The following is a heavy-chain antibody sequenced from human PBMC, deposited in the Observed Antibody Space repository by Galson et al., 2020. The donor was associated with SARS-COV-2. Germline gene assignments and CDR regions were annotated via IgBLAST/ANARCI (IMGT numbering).Heavy chain of an antibody. CDR3: ARGGGYASYYFDY. CDR1: GGSISGSGYS. Sequence: SETLSLTCAVSGGSISGSGYSWSWIRQPPGKGLEWIGYIYHNGSTYYSPSLKSRVTMSVDRSKNHFSLKLTSVSAADTAVYYCARGGGYASYYFDYWGQGTLVTVSS. J-gene: IGHJ4*02. V-gene: IGHV4-30-2*01. CDR2: IYHNGST. D-gene: IGHD5-12*01.